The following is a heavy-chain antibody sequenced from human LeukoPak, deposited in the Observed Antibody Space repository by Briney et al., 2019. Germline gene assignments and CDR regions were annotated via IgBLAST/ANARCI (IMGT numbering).Heavy chain of an antibody. CDR3: ARVLTLTGYYPRFDY. CDR2: IYYSEST. V-gene: IGHV4-30-4*07. D-gene: IGHD3-9*01. CDR1: GGSISSGDYS. Sequence: PSETLSLTCAVSGGSISSGDYSWSWIRQPPGKGLEWIGYIYYSESTYYNPSLKSRVTISVDTSKNQFSLKLSSVTAADTAVYYCARVLTLTGYYPRFDYWGQGTLVTVSS. J-gene: IGHJ4*02.